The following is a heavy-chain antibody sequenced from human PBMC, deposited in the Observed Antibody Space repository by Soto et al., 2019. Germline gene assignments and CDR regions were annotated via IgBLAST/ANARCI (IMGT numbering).Heavy chain of an antibody. D-gene: IGHD3-10*01. Sequence: AAVQVSCKTSGYTFSSIGISWVRQAPGQGLEWMGWISPHKGDTYYAQRLQGRVTMTTDTSTNTAYMERRSLRSDDTSVYFCARDLDGSGSYFTNYWGPGTLVTVSS. V-gene: IGHV1-18*01. CDR2: ISPHKGDT. CDR3: ARDLDGSGSYFTNY. J-gene: IGHJ4*02. CDR1: GYTFSSIG.